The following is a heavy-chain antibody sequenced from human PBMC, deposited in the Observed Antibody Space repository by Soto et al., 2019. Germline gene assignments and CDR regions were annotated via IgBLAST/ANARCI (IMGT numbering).Heavy chain of an antibody. CDR2: IWSDGSNE. J-gene: IGHJ4*01. Sequence: QVQLVESGGGVVQPGRSLRLSCAASGFTFSIYGIHWVRQAPGKTLEWVATIWSDGSNENYADSVKGRFTISRENSKNTLFLQMNGRSADDTPVYYCEREQVAVAVTTPRHFDRWGQGPLVTVSS. CDR3: EREQVAVAVTTPRHFDR. CDR1: GFTFSIYG. D-gene: IGHD6-19*01. V-gene: IGHV3-33*01.